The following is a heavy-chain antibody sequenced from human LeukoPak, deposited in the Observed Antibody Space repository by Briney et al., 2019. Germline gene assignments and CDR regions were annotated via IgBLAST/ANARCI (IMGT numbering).Heavy chain of an antibody. D-gene: IGHD1-14*01. CDR3: ARKNPFVTD. CDR1: GFTFNTYW. CDR2: IKEDGSDK. Sequence: PGGSLRLSCAASGFTFNTYWMSWVRQAPGKGLEWVANIKEDGSDKYYVDSMKGRFTISRDNAKNSLYLQMNSLTAEDTAVYYCARKNPFVTDWGQGTLVTVSS. V-gene: IGHV3-7*02. J-gene: IGHJ4*02.